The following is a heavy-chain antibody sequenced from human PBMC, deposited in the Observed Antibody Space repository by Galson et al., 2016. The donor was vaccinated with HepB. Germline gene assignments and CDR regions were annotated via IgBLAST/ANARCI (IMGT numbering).Heavy chain of an antibody. D-gene: IGHD5-18*01. CDR3: AKTTAMVAYYYYGMDV. CDR2: ISFDGSYK. V-gene: IGHV3-30*18. Sequence: SLRLSCAASGFTFSSYGMHWVRQAPGKGLEWVAVISFDGSYKYYADSVKGRFTISRDNSKNTIYLQMSSLRAEDTAAYYCAKTTAMVAYYYYGMDVWGKGTTVTVSS. CDR1: GFTFSSYG. J-gene: IGHJ6*04.